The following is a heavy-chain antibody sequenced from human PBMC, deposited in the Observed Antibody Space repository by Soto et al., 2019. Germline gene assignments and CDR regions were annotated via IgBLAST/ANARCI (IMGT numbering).Heavy chain of an antibody. J-gene: IGHJ4*02. CDR2: IYHSGST. D-gene: IGHD5-12*01. Sequence: PSETLSLTCTVSGGSISSGGYYWSWIRQNPGKGLEWIGYIYHSGSTYYNPSLKSRVTISVDRSKNQFSLKLSSVTAADTAVYYCAAGGGLPRYYWGQGTLVTVSS. CDR3: AAGGGLPRYY. CDR1: GGSISSGGYY. V-gene: IGHV4-31*03.